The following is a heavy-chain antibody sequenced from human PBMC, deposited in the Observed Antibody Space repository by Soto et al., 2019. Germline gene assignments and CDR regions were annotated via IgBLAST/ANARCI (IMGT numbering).Heavy chain of an antibody. CDR1: VGSISYNSYY. V-gene: IGHV4-39*02. D-gene: IGHD2-2*01. CDR2: IFYTGTT. J-gene: IGHJ5*02. CDR3: ARLVVVAPVANA. Sequence: SETLSVTCSVSVGSISYNSYYWGWIRQPPGKGLEWVGGIFYTGTTYYSPSLKDRVTISVDTSKNSFSLNLTSVTAADTAVYFCARLVVVAPVANAWGQGTLVTV.